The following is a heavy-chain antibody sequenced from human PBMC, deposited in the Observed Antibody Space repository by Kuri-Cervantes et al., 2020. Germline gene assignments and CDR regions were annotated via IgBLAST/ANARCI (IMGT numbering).Heavy chain of an antibody. CDR3: ARALADYGDYPGSY. J-gene: IGHJ4*02. V-gene: IGHV1-2*02. CDR2: RNPNSGGT. D-gene: IGHD4-17*01. CDR1: GYTFTGYY. Sequence: SVKVSCKASGYTFTGYYVHWVRQAPGQGLEWMGWRNPNSGGTNSAQQFQGRVTMTRDQSINTAYMELGRLRSDDTAVYYCARALADYGDYPGSYWGQGTLVTVSS.